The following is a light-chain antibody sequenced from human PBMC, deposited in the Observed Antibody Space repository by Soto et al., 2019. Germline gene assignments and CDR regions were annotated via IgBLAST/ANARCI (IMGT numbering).Light chain of an antibody. CDR3: QSYDSSLSVVV. CDR2: GNS. V-gene: IGLV1-40*01. J-gene: IGLJ2*01. CDR1: SSNIGAGYD. Sequence: QSVLTQPPSVSGAPGQRVTISCTGSSSNIGAGYDVHWYQQLPGTAPKLLIYGNSNRPSGVPDRFSGSKSGTSASLAITGXXXXXXXXYYCQSYDSSLSVVVFGGGTQLTVL.